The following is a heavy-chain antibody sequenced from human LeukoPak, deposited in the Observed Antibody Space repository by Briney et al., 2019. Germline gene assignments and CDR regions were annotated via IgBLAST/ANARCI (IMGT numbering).Heavy chain of an antibody. J-gene: IGHJ5*02. CDR2: IWYDGSNK. V-gene: IGHV3-33*01. CDR3: AREYSAGWFDP. Sequence: GGSLRLSCAASGFTFSSYGMHWVRQAPGKGLEWVAVIWYDGSNKFYADSVKGRFTISRDNSENTLYLQMNSLRAEDTAVYYCAREYSAGWFDPWGQGTLVTVSS. D-gene: IGHD6-13*01. CDR1: GFTFSSYG.